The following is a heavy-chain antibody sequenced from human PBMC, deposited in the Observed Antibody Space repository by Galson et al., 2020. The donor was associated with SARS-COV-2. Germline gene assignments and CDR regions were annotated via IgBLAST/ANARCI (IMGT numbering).Heavy chain of an antibody. V-gene: IGHV3-33*01. D-gene: IGHD3-9*01. CDR2: IWYDGSNK. CDR1: GFTFSSYG. J-gene: IGHJ4*02. CDR3: ARESNYDILTGFDY. Sequence: GGSLRLSCAASGFTFSSYGMHWVRQAPGKGLEWVAVIWYDGSNKYYADSVKGRFTISRDNSKNTLYLQMNSLRAEDTAVYYCARESNYDILTGFDYWGQGTLVTVSS.